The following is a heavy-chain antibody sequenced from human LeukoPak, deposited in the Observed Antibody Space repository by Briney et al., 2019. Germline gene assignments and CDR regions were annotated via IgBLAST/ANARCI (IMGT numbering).Heavy chain of an antibody. J-gene: IGHJ3*02. CDR2: MNPNSGNT. CDR3: ARDGATMIVGPPSDTTLDAFDI. Sequence: GASVKVSCKASGYTFTSYDINWVRQATGQGLEWMGWMNPNSGNTGYAQKFQGRVTMTRNTSISTAYMELSSLRSEDTAVYYCARDGATMIVGPPSDTTLDAFDIWGQGTMVTVSS. CDR1: GYTFTSYD. V-gene: IGHV1-8*01. D-gene: IGHD3-22*01.